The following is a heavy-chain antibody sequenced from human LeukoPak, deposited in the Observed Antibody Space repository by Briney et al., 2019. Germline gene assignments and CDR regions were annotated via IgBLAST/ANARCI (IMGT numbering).Heavy chain of an antibody. CDR1: GDSIGRYY. J-gene: IGHJ1*01. CDR2: IYYSGST. CDR3: ARGLYGAAAGTH. Sequence: SETLSLTCTVSGDSIGRYYWSWIRQTPGKGLEWIGYIYYSGSTNSNPSLKSRVTISVDTSKNQFSLKLRSVTAADTAVYYCARGLYGAAAGTHWGQGTQVTVSS. V-gene: IGHV4-59*01. D-gene: IGHD6-13*01.